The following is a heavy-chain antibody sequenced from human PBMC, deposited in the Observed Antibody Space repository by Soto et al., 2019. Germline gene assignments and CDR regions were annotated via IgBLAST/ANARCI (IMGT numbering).Heavy chain of an antibody. D-gene: IGHD2-2*01. Sequence: GGSLRLSCADSGFTFSSYSMNWVRQAPGKGLEWVSSISSSSSYIYYADSVKGRFTISRDNAKNSLYLQMNSLRAEDTAVYYCARDIQGYCSSTSCYLSRYYGMDVWGQGTTVTVSS. CDR2: ISSSSSYI. V-gene: IGHV3-21*01. J-gene: IGHJ6*02. CDR3: ARDIQGYCSSTSCYLSRYYGMDV. CDR1: GFTFSSYS.